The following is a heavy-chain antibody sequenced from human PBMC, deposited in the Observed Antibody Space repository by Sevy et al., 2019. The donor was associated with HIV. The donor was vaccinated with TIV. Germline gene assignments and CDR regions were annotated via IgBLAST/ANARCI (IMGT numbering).Heavy chain of an antibody. Sequence: GESLKISCKGSGYSFTSYWIGWVRQMPGKGLEWMGIIYPGDSDPRYSPSFQGQVTISADKSISTAYLQWSSLKASDTAMYYCARLGNYYDSSGYYASWFDPWGQGTLVTVSS. V-gene: IGHV5-51*01. CDR1: GYSFTSYW. CDR3: ARLGNYYDSSGYYASWFDP. D-gene: IGHD3-22*01. CDR2: IYPGDSDP. J-gene: IGHJ5*02.